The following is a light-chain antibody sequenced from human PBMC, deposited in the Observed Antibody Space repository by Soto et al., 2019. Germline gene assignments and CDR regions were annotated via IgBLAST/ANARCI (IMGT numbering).Light chain of an antibody. Sequence: AIQMTQSPSSLSASVGDRVTITCRASQGIRNDLGWYQQKPGKAPKLLIYTASSLQSGVPARFSGSGSGTDFTLTISSLQPEDFATYYCLQDYNYPWTFGQGTKVEIK. CDR2: TAS. CDR3: LQDYNYPWT. V-gene: IGKV1-6*01. CDR1: QGIRND. J-gene: IGKJ1*01.